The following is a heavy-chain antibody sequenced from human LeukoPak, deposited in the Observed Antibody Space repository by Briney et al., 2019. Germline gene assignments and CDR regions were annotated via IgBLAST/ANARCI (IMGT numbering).Heavy chain of an antibody. J-gene: IGHJ4*02. D-gene: IGHD3-16*02. Sequence: GGSLRLSCATSGFTFSSYSMNWVRQAPGKGLEWVSSISSSSSYIYYADSVKGRFTISRDNAKNSLYLQMNSLRAEDTAVYYCARALGELSQIDYWGQGTLVTVSS. CDR3: ARALGELSQIDY. V-gene: IGHV3-21*01. CDR1: GFTFSSYS. CDR2: ISSSSSYI.